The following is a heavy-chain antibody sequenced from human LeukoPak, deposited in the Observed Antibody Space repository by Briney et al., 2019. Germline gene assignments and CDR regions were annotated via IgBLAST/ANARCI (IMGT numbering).Heavy chain of an antibody. Sequence: PGGSLRLSCAASGFIFSSYWMHWVRQAPGKGLVWVSRINTDGSYTSYADSVKGRFTISRDNAKNTLYLQMNSLRAEDTAVYYCTSDTFGARDSWGQGTLVTVPS. J-gene: IGHJ4*02. V-gene: IGHV3-74*01. D-gene: IGHD3-10*01. CDR1: GFIFSSYW. CDR2: INTDGSYT. CDR3: TSDTFGARDS.